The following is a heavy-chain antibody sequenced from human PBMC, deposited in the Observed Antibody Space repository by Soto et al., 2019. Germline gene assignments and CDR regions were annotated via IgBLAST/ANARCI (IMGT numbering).Heavy chain of an antibody. J-gene: IGHJ4*02. CDR3: ASKAACGGDCYAFDA. CDR1: GGIFSSNT. CDR2: IIPLFGTA. Sequence: QVYLVQSGAEVKKPGSSVKISCKASGGIFSSNTINWVRQAAGQGLEWMGGIIPLFGTANYAEKFQGRVTITADKSTKKEYIELTSLRSEDTAVYYCASKAACGGDCYAFDAWGQGTLVTVSS. D-gene: IGHD2-21*02. V-gene: IGHV1-69*06.